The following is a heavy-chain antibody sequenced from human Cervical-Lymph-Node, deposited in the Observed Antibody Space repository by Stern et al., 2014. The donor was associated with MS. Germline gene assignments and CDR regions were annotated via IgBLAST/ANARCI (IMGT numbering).Heavy chain of an antibody. D-gene: IGHD3-10*01. V-gene: IGHV3-30*01. CDR3: ARTSLRKVRGVKYHNGLDV. CDR2: TSYDGSNQ. J-gene: IGHJ6*02. Sequence: VQLVESGGGVVQPGRSLRLSCAASGFTFSTYAMSWVRHAPVKGLEWVAITSYDGSNQYYADSVKGRFTISRDNSNNTFYLQLNSLRPEDTAIYYCARTSLRKVRGVKYHNGLDVWGQGTTVTVSS. CDR1: GFTFSTYA.